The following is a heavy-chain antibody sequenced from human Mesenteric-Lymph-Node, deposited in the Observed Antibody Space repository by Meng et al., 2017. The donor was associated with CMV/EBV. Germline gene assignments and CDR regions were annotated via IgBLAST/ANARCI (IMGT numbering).Heavy chain of an antibody. Sequence: ASVKVSCKASGYTFTSYYMHWVRQAPGEGLEWMGWVNANSGETNYAVKFQGRVTMTRDTSITTAYMELSSLRSDDTAFYYCARVTDFWSTPWGFDPWGQGTLVTVSS. J-gene: IGHJ5*01. D-gene: IGHD3-3*01. CDR3: ARVTDFWSTPWGFDP. CDR1: GYTFTSYY. CDR2: VNANSGET. V-gene: IGHV1-2*02.